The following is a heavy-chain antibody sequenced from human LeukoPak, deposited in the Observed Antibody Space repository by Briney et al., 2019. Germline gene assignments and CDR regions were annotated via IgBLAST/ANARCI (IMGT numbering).Heavy chain of an antibody. CDR2: IRHDGSNE. J-gene: IGHJ6*03. V-gene: IGHV3-30*02. Sequence: GGSLRLSCAASGFLFSDYAFHWVRQAPGKGLEWVALIRHDGSNEYYADSVKGRFTISRDNSKNTLYLQMNSLRAEDTAVYYCAKSGYGDYSLDVWGKGTTVTISS. CDR1: GFLFSDYA. CDR3: AKSGYGDYSLDV. D-gene: IGHD4-17*01.